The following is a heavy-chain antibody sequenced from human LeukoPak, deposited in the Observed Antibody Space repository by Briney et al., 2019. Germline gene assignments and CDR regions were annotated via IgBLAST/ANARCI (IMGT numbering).Heavy chain of an antibody. CDR2: IYYSGST. J-gene: IGHJ4*02. D-gene: IGHD3-22*01. CDR1: GGSISSYY. CDR3: ARVSGYYDSSGTVDY. Sequence: SETLSLTCTVSGGSISSYYWSWIRQPPGKGLEWIGYIYYSGSTNYNPSLKSRVTISVDTSKNQFSLKLSSVTAADTAVYYCARVSGYYDSSGTVDYWGQGTLVTVSS. V-gene: IGHV4-59*01.